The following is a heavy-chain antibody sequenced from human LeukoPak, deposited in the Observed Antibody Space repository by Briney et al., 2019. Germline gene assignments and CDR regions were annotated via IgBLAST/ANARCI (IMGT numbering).Heavy chain of an antibody. D-gene: IGHD5-18*01. CDR3: ARVNFGYRYGSNHYYYYYMDV. V-gene: IGHV4-34*01. J-gene: IGHJ6*03. CDR1: GGSVSGYY. CDR2: INDSGST. Sequence: SETLSHTYAVYGGSVSGYYWSWIRQPPGNWLGWLGEINDSGSTNYQPSLKSRATIPVDTSKNQFSLKLSSVTAADTAVYYCARVNFGYRYGSNHYYYYYMDVWGKGTTVTVSS.